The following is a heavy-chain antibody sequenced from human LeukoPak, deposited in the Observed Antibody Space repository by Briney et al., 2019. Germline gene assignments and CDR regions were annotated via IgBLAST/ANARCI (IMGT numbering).Heavy chain of an antibody. J-gene: IGHJ6*04. D-gene: IGHD3-10*02. V-gene: IGHV3-48*03. CDR1: GFTFSFYE. CDR2: ISSSGSTI. CDR3: AELGITMIGGV. Sequence: HPWGSLTLSCAVSGFTFSFYEMNWVRQAPGKGLEWVSYISSSGSTIYYADSVKGRFTMYRDNAKNSLYLQMNSLRAEDTAVYYCAELGITMIGGVWGKGTTVTISS.